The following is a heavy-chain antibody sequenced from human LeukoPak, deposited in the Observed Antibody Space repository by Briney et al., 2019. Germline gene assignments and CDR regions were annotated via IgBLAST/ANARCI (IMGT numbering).Heavy chain of an antibody. V-gene: IGHV1-69*08. Sequence: ASVKVSCKASGGTFNSYTISWVRQAPGQGLEWMGRIIPVLGAADYTQKFQGRVTITADKSTKTAFMELRSLKSEDTAVYYCAGRERLGEASDIWGQGTMVTVSS. CDR1: GGTFNSYT. CDR3: AGRERLGEASDI. CDR2: IIPVLGAA. J-gene: IGHJ3*02. D-gene: IGHD3-16*01.